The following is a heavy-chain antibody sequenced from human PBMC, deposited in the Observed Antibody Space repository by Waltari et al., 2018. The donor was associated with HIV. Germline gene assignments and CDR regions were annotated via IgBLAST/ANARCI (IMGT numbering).Heavy chain of an antibody. D-gene: IGHD3-3*01. Sequence: VQLQQWGTGRLMPSETLSLTCAVYGGSLNGYYCTWIRPSPGNGLEWIGEVDYRGDTNYNPSLKSRLTISVDTSKNQFSLKLTSMTTADTGLYYCARGPHTSIFGVVKYFQPWGQGTLVTVSS. J-gene: IGHJ1*01. CDR3: ARGPHTSIFGVVKYFQP. V-gene: IGHV4-34*02. CDR2: VDYRGDT. CDR1: GGSLNGYY.